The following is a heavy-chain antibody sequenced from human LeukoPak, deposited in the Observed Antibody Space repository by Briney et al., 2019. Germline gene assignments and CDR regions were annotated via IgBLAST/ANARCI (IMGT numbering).Heavy chain of an antibody. CDR3: ARARPHPRVFDY. CDR2: IYHSGST. V-gene: IGHV4-38-2*02. CDR1: GYSISSGYY. J-gene: IGHJ4*02. Sequence: PSETLSLTCTVSGYSISSGYYWGWIRQPPGKGLEWIGSIYHSGSTYYNPSLKSRVTISVDTSKNQFSLKLSSVTAADTAVYYCARARPHPRVFDYWGQGTLVTVSS.